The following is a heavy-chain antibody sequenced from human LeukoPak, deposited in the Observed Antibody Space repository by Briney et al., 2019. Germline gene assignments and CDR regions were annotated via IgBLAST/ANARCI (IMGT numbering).Heavy chain of an antibody. CDR1: GFPFRTFG. D-gene: IGHD1-26*01. J-gene: IGHJ4*02. V-gene: IGHV3-30*02. Sequence: GGSLNFPLQALGFPFRTFGMHGAGQAPARGRGWVAFIRYDGSNKYYAGSVKGRFTISRDNSKNTLYLQMNSLRAEDTAVYYCAKSGSYSPFFDYWGQGTLVTVSS. CDR3: AKSGSYSPFFDY. CDR2: IRYDGSNK.